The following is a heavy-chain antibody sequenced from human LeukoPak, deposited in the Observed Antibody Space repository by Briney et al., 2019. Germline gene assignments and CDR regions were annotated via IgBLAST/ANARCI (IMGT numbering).Heavy chain of an antibody. V-gene: IGHV3-64*01. CDR1: GFTFSSYA. CDR2: ISSNGGST. J-gene: IGHJ4*02. Sequence: GGSLRLSCAASGFTFSSYAMHWVRQAPGKGLEYVSAISSNGGSTYYANSVKGRFTISRDNSKSTLYLQTGSLRAEDMAVYYCARAGGVWGSYRYYDYWGQGTLVTVSS. D-gene: IGHD3-16*02. CDR3: ARAGGVWGSYRYYDY.